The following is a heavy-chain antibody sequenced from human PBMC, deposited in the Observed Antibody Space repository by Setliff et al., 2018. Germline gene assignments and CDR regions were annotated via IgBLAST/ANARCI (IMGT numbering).Heavy chain of an antibody. CDR2: IYPGDSDT. V-gene: IGHV5-51*01. Sequence: GESLKISCKGSGYSFTSYWIGWVRQMPGKGLEWMGIIYPGDSDTRYSPSFQGQVTISADKSISTAYLQWSSLKASDTAMYYCARHRGVDDGDLYYYYYYMDVWGKGTTVTVSS. CDR3: ARHRGVDDGDLYYYYYYMDV. D-gene: IGHD4-17*01. J-gene: IGHJ6*03. CDR1: GYSFTSYW.